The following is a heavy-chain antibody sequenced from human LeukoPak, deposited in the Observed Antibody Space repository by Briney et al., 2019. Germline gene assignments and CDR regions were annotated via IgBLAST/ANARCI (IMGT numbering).Heavy chain of an antibody. J-gene: IGHJ5*02. D-gene: IGHD4-23*01. CDR3: ARSQGGNTLWFDP. V-gene: IGHV1-46*01. CDR1: GYTFTSYY. CDR2: INTSGGST. Sequence: ASVKVSCKASGYTFTSYYMHWVRQAPGQGLEWMGIINTSGGSTTYAQKFQGRVSMTRDTSTSTVYLEVSSLRSEDTAVYYCARSQGGNTLWFDPWGQGTLVAVSS.